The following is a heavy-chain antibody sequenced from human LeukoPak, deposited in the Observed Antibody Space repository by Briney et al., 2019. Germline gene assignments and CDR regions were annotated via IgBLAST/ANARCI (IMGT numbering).Heavy chain of an antibody. J-gene: IGHJ3*02. D-gene: IGHD6-13*01. Sequence: GESLKISRKGSGYSFTSYWISWVRQMPGKGLEWMGRIDPSDSYTNYSPSFQGHVTISADKSISTAYLQWSSLKASDTAMYYCASQIAAAAFDIWGQGTMVTVSS. V-gene: IGHV5-10-1*01. CDR2: IDPSDSYT. CDR3: ASQIAAAAFDI. CDR1: GYSFTSYW.